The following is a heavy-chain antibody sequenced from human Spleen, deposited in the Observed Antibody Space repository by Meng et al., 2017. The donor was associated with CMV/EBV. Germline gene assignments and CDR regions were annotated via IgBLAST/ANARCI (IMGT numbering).Heavy chain of an antibody. V-gene: IGHV1-69*10. D-gene: IGHD2-15*01. CDR2: IIPILGIA. CDR3: ARDQVVVVTRNGMDV. J-gene: IGHJ6*02. Sequence: SVQVSCKASGGTFSSYAISWVRQAPGQGLEWTGGIIPILGIANYAQKFQGRVTITADKSTSTAYMELSSLRSEDTAVYYCARDQVVVVTRNGMDVWGQGTTVTVSS. CDR1: GGTFSSYA.